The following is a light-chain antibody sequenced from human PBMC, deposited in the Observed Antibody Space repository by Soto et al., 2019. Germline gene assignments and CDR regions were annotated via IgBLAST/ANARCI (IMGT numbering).Light chain of an antibody. CDR1: QSVSSSY. CDR3: QQYGGSPAFT. CDR2: GSF. J-gene: IGKJ3*01. V-gene: IGKV3-20*01. Sequence: EIVLTQSPGTLSLSPGETATLSCRASQSVSSSYLAWYQQKPGQPPRLLIYGSFSRATGIPDRFSASGSVTDLTLTISRLEPEDFAVYYCQQYGGSPAFTFGPGTKVYLK.